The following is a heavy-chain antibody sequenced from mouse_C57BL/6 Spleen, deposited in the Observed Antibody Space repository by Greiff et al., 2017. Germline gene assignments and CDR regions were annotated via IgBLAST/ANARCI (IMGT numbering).Heavy chain of an antibody. D-gene: IGHD2-2*01. CDR3: ARWFSYYYAMDY. V-gene: IGHV1-69*01. CDR1: GYTFTSYW. Sequence: VKLQQPGAELVMPGASVKLSCKASGYTFTSYWMHWVKQRPGQGLEWIGEIDPSDSYTNYNQKFKGKSTLTVDKSSSTAYMPLISLTSEDSAVYYFARWFSYYYAMDYWGQGTSVTVSS. J-gene: IGHJ4*01. CDR2: IDPSDSYT.